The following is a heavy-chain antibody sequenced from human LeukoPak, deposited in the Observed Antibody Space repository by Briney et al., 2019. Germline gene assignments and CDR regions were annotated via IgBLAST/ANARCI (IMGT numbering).Heavy chain of an antibody. V-gene: IGHV1-2*02. J-gene: IGHJ4*02. D-gene: IGHD3-22*01. CDR3: ARVPLYDSSGYYDRGSNFDY. CDR1: GYTFTGYY. CDR2: INPNSGGT. Sequence: ASVKVSCKASGYTFTGYYMHWVRQAPGQGLEWMGWINPNSGGTNYAQKFQGRVTMTRDTSISTAYMELSRLRSDDTAVYYCARVPLYDSSGYYDRGSNFDYWGQGTLVTVSS.